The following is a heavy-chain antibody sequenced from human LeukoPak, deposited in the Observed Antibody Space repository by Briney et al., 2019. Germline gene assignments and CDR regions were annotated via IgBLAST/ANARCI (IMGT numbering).Heavy chain of an antibody. CDR1: GFTFSSYS. V-gene: IGHV3-48*02. CDR2: ISSSSTI. J-gene: IGHJ4*02. Sequence: GGSLTLSCVASGFTFSSYSMKWVRQAPGKGLEWVSYISSSSTIYYADSVKGRFTISRDNAKNSLYQQMNSLRDEDTAVYYCARDYCSGVTCHPDYWGQGTLVTVSS. CDR3: ARDYCSGVTCHPDY. D-gene: IGHD2-15*01.